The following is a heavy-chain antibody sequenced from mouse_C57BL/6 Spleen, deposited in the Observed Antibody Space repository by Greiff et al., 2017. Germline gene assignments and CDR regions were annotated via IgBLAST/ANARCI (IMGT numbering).Heavy chain of an antibody. CDR2: IDPNSGGT. D-gene: IGHD1-1*01. CDR1: GYTFTSYW. CDR3: AREDGSSWRDYAMDY. Sequence: QVQLKQPGAELVKPGASVKLSCKASGYTFTSYWMPWVKQRPGRGLEWIGRIDPNSGGTKYNEKFKSKATLTVDKPSSTAYMQLSSLTSEDSAVYYCAREDGSSWRDYAMDYWGQGTSVTVSS. J-gene: IGHJ4*01. V-gene: IGHV1-72*01.